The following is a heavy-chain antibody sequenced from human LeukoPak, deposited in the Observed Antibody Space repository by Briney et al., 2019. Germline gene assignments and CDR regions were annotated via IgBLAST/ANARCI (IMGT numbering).Heavy chain of an antibody. Sequence: ASVKVSCKVSGCTLTEFSMHWVRQAPGKGLEWMGYFDPEDGETIYAQKFQDRVTMTEDTSTDTAYMELSSLRSEDTAVYYCATDVWFGDERWFDPWGQGTLVTVSS. CDR2: FDPEDGET. V-gene: IGHV1-24*01. CDR1: GCTLTEFS. D-gene: IGHD3-10*01. J-gene: IGHJ5*02. CDR3: ATDVWFGDERWFDP.